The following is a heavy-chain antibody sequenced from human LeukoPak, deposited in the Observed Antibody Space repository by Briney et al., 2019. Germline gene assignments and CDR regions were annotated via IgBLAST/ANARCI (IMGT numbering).Heavy chain of an antibody. CDR3: ARAYCSSTSCPLDY. Sequence: GASVKVSCKVSGYTLTELSMHWVRQAPGKGLEWMGGFDPEDGETIYAQKFQGRVTMTEDTSTDTAYMELSSLRSEDTAVYYCARAYCSSTSCPLDYWGQGTLVTVSS. D-gene: IGHD2-2*01. V-gene: IGHV1-24*01. J-gene: IGHJ4*02. CDR2: FDPEDGET. CDR1: GYTLTELS.